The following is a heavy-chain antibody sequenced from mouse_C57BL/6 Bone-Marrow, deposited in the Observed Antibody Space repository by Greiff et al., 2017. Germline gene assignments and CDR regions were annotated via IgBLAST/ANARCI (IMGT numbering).Heavy chain of an antibody. J-gene: IGHJ4*01. CDR2: IYPRSGNT. CDR1: GYTFTSYG. D-gene: IGHD3-2*02. CDR3: ARWAAQALYYYAMDY. V-gene: IGHV1-81*01. Sequence: LVESGAELARPGASVKLSCKASGYTFTSYGISWVKQRTGQGLEWIGEIYPRSGNTYYNEKFKGKATLTADKSSSTAYMELRSLTSEDSAVYFCARWAAQALYYYAMDYWGQGTSVTVSS.